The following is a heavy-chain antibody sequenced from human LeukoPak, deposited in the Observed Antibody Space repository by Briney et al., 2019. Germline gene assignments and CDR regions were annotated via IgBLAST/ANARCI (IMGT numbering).Heavy chain of an antibody. CDR3: ARGPNCGGDCYHFDY. Sequence: ASVKVSCKAFGYTFTGYYIHWVRQAPGQGLEWMGWINPNSGGTNYAQKFQGRVTMTRDTSINTAYMELSRLRSDDTAVYYCARGPNCGGDCYHFDYWGQGTLVTVSS. J-gene: IGHJ4*02. D-gene: IGHD2-21*01. CDR1: GYTFTGYY. V-gene: IGHV1-2*02. CDR2: INPNSGGT.